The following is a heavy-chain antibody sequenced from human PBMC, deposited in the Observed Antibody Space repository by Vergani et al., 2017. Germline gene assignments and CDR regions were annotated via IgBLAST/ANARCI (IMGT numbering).Heavy chain of an antibody. CDR1: NDSVSNTFYY. CDR2: IYYSGST. J-gene: IGHJ4*02. D-gene: IGHD2-15*01. CDR3: ASGYCSGGSCLGPKI. Sequence: QVQLQESGPGLVKPSETLSLTCTVSNDSVSNTFYYWGWIRQTPGKGLEWIGSIYYSGSTYYNPSLKSRVTISVDTSKNQFSLKLSSVTAADTAVYYCASGYCSGGSCLGPKIWGQGTLVTVSS. V-gene: IGHV4-39*07.